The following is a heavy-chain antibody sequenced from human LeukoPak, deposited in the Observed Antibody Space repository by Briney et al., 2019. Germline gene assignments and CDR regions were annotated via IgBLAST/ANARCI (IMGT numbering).Heavy chain of an antibody. CDR2: MNPNSGNT. J-gene: IGHJ4*02. D-gene: IGHD3-3*01. CDR3: ARGNYDFWSGYSPFDY. CDR1: AYTFTSYD. Sequence: ASVKVSCKASAYTFTSYDINWVRQATGQGLEWMGWMNPNSGNTGYAQKFQGRVTMTRNTSISTAYMELSSLRSEDTAVYYCARGNYDFWSGYSPFDYWGQGTLVTVSS. V-gene: IGHV1-8*01.